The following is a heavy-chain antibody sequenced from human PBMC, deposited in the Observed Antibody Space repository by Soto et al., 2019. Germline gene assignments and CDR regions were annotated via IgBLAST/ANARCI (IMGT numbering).Heavy chain of an antibody. V-gene: IGHV4-4*02. J-gene: IGHJ5*02. D-gene: IGHD5-18*01. CDR1: SGSISDTFL. CDR3: VSQTYGYGWHH. Sequence: SETLSLTCAVSSGSISDTFLWSWVRQPQGKELEWIGETSHSGITNYNPALKSRVTISVDKSKNQFSLKLSSLFASDTAMYYCVSQTYGYGWHHWGPGTMVTVSS. CDR2: TSHSGIT.